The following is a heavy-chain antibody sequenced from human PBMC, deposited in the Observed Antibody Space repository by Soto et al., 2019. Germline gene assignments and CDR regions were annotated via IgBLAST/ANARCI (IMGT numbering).Heavy chain of an antibody. CDR2: VFDSGYT. D-gene: IGHD2-8*01. Sequence: SETLSLTCAVSGVSISSNHWWGWFRQPPGKGLEWIGEVFDSGYTRYNPSLKSRVTISVDRSKKQFSLKLSSLTAADTAVYYCARVMEGGPYRWFDPWGQGTLVTVSS. J-gene: IGHJ5*02. V-gene: IGHV4-4*02. CDR1: GVSISSNHW. CDR3: ARVMEGGPYRWFDP.